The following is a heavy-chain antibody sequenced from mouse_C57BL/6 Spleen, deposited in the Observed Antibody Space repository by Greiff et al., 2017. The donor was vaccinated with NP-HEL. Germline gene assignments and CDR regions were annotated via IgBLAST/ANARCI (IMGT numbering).Heavy chain of an antibody. CDR1: GFTFSDYG. Sequence: EVKVVESGGGLVKPGGSLKLSCAASGFTFSDYGMHWVRQAPEKGLEWVAYISSGSSTIYYADTVKGRFTIARDNAKNTLFLQMTSLRSEDTAMYYCARPRLIDGYHRGDAMDYWGQGTSVTVSS. CDR3: ARPRLIDGYHRGDAMDY. CDR2: ISSGSSTI. V-gene: IGHV5-17*01. D-gene: IGHD2-3*01. J-gene: IGHJ4*01.